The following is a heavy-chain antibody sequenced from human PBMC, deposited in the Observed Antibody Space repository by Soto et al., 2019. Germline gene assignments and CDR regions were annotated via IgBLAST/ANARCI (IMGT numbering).Heavy chain of an antibody. CDR3: ARLLYYHESSGLGGFDY. CDR1: GYRFTTYC. Sequence: GESLKISCERFGYRFTTYCIAWVLQMPWKGLEWMGAIYPGDSDTKWSPSFQGQVTISADKSISTAYLQWCSLKASDTAMYYCARLLYYHESSGLGGFDYWGQGTLVTVS. J-gene: IGHJ4*02. V-gene: IGHV5-51*01. CDR2: IYPGDSDT. D-gene: IGHD3-22*01.